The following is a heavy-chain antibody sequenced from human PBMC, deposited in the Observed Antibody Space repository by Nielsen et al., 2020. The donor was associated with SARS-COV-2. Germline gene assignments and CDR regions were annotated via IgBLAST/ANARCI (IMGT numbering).Heavy chain of an antibody. CDR2: IYYSGST. CDR1: GGSISSGDYY. D-gene: IGHD3-9*01. V-gene: IGHV4-30-4*01. Sequence: SETLSLTCTVSGGSISSGDYYWSWIRQPPGKGLEWIGYIYYSGSTYYNPSLKSRVTISVDTSKNQFSLKLSSVTAADTAVYYCARESRAGILTGYHTFNWFDPWGQGTLVTVPS. J-gene: IGHJ5*02. CDR3: ARESRAGILTGYHTFNWFDP.